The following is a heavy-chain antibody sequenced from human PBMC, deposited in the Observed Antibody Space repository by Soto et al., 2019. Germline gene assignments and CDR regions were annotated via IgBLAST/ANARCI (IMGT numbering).Heavy chain of an antibody. D-gene: IGHD2-21*02. J-gene: IGHJ4*02. CDR2: IWYDGSNK. CDR3: ARDDRLKPFAY. CDR1: GFTFSSYG. Sequence: QVQLVESGGGVVQPGRSLRLSCAASGFTFSSYGMHWVRQAPGKGLEWVAVIWYDGSNKYYADSVKGRFTISRDNSKNTLYLQMNSLRAEDTAVYYCARDDRLKPFAYWGQGTLVTVSS. V-gene: IGHV3-33*01.